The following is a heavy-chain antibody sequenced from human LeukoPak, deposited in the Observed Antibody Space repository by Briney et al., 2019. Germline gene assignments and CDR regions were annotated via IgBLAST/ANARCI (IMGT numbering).Heavy chain of an antibody. D-gene: IGHD2-2*01. Sequence: GGSLRVSCAASVFTVSSNYMSWVRQAPGKGLEWVSVIYSGGSTYYADSVKGRFTISRDNSKNTLYLQMNSLTAEDTAVYYCARVGVVPAAIPDGFDIWGQGTMVTVSS. J-gene: IGHJ3*02. V-gene: IGHV3-53*01. CDR2: IYSGGST. CDR1: VFTVSSNY. CDR3: ARVGVVPAAIPDGFDI.